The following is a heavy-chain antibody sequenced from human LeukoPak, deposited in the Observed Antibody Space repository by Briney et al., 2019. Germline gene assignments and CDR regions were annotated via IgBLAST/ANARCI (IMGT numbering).Heavy chain of an antibody. Sequence: SQTLSLTCAVSGGSISSGGYSWSWIRQPPGKGLEWIGYIYHSGSTYYNPSLKSRVTISVDRSKNQFSLKLSSVTAADTAVYYCASLTPYYYDSSGYLFDYWGQGTLVTVSS. V-gene: IGHV4-30-2*01. CDR2: IYHSGST. D-gene: IGHD3-22*01. CDR3: ASLTPYYYDSSGYLFDY. J-gene: IGHJ4*02. CDR1: GGSISSGGYS.